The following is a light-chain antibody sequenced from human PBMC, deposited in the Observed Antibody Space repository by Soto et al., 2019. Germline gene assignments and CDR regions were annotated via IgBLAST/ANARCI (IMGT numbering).Light chain of an antibody. CDR2: AAS. CDR3: QQSYNSPWT. CDR1: QSIMKY. J-gene: IGKJ1*01. V-gene: IGKV1-39*01. Sequence: DIQMTQSPSSLSASVGDRVTITCRASQSIMKYLHWYQQKPGKVPKLLIYAASSLESGVPSRFSGSGSETDFSLTISSLQPEDSATYYCQQSYNSPWTFGPGTKVDIK.